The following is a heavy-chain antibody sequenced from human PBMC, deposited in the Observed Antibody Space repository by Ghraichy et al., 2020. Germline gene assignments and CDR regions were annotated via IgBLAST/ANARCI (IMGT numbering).Heavy chain of an antibody. J-gene: IGHJ4*02. V-gene: IGHV1-69*10. Sequence: SVKVSCKASGGTFSSYAISWVRQAPGQGLEWMGGIIPILGIANYAQKFQGRVTITADKSTSTAYMELSSLRSEDTAVYYCASWYYGDYESRGLPGGYFDYWGQGTLVTVSS. D-gene: IGHD4-17*01. CDR3: ASWYYGDYESRGLPGGYFDY. CDR1: GGTFSSYA. CDR2: IIPILGIA.